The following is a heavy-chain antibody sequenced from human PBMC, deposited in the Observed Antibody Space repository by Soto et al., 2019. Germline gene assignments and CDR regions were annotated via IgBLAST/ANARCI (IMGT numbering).Heavy chain of an antibody. V-gene: IGHV1-18*01. CDR2: ISAHNGNT. J-gene: IGHJ4*02. D-gene: IGHD1-1*01. CDR1: GYTFTTYG. Sequence: QVHLVQSGAEVKKPGASVKVSCKGSGYTFTTYGITWVRQAPGQGLEWIGWISAHNGNTNCAQKLQGRVTVTRDTSTSTAYMELRSLRSDDTAVYYCARGRYGDYWGQGALVTVSS. CDR3: ARGRYGDY.